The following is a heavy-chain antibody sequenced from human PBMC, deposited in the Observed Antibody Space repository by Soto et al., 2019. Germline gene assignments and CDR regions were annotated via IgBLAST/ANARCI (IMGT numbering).Heavy chain of an antibody. Sequence: QVQLVESGGGVVQPGRSLRLSCAASGFTFSSYGMHWVRQAPGKGLEWVAVIWYDGSNKYYADSVKGRFTISRDNSKNTLYLQMNRLRDEDRAVYYCARDRWELLPYYYYGMDVWGQGTTVTVSS. CDR3: ARDRWELLPYYYYGMDV. D-gene: IGHD1-26*01. V-gene: IGHV3-33*01. CDR1: GFTFSSYG. CDR2: IWYDGSNK. J-gene: IGHJ6*02.